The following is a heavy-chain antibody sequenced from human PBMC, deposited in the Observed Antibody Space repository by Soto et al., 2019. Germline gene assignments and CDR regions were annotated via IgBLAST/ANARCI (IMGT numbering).Heavy chain of an antibody. CDR1: GFSFSNYA. CDR2: ISDSGGTT. V-gene: IGHV3-23*01. Sequence: GGSLRLSCAASGFSFSNYAMSWVRQAPGKGLEWVSVISDSGGTTYYADSVKGRFTISRDNSRNTLFLQMNSLRGADTALYYCAKDLLGGNYNFYDYWGQGTLVTVSS. D-gene: IGHD4-4*01. J-gene: IGHJ4*02. CDR3: AKDLLGGNYNFYDY.